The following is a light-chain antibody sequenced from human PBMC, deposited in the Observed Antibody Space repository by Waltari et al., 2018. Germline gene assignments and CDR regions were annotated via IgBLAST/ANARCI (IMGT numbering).Light chain of an antibody. Sequence: QSALTQPPSASGTPGQRVTISCFGSSPNIENNYVTWYQHFPGTAPKLLIYWNSQRPSGVPDRFSGSKSGTSASLAISGPRSEDEADYYCAAWDDSLSGLVFGGGTKLTVL. V-gene: IGLV1-47*01. CDR1: SPNIENNY. J-gene: IGLJ3*02. CDR3: AAWDDSLSGLV. CDR2: WNS.